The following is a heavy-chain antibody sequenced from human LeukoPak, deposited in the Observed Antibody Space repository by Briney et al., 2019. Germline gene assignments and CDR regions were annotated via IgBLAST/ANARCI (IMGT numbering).Heavy chain of an antibody. CDR3: ARAILQGAYQFRN. J-gene: IGHJ4*02. D-gene: IGHD2-2*01. CDR2: IYYSGNT. CDR1: GGSVSSASYY. Sequence: SETLSLTCTVSGGSVSSASYYWSWIRQPPGTGLEWIGFIYYSGNTNYNPSLKSRVTISVDTSKNQFSLRLRSVTAADTAVYFCARAILQGAYQFRNWGQGTLVTVSS. V-gene: IGHV4-61*01.